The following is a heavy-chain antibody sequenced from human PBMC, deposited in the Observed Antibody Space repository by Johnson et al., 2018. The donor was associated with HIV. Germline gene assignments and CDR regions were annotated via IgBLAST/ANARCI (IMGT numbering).Heavy chain of an antibody. CDR2: INWNGGST. V-gene: IGHV3-20*04. Sequence: VQLVESGGGLVQPGGSLRLSCAASGFTFSSYDMHWVRQAPGKGLEWVSGINWNGGSTGYADSVKGRFTISRDNAKNSLYLQMNSLRAEDTALYYCARDRRVGYTTYDAFDIWGQGTMVTVSS. D-gene: IGHD5-18*01. CDR3: ARDRRVGYTTYDAFDI. J-gene: IGHJ3*02. CDR1: GFTFSSYD.